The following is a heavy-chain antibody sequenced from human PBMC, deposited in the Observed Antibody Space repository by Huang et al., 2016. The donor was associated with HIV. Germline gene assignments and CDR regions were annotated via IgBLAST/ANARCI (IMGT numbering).Heavy chain of an antibody. D-gene: IGHD2-2*01. CDR3: ARESNIVVVPHTIKFFDY. J-gene: IGHJ4*02. Sequence: QVQLVQSGAEVKKPGSSVKVSCKASGGSFSNHVFSWVRQGPGQGLEWRGGIIPIFGTTNYSQKFQGRVTITADESTGTAYLELSSLRSEDTAVYFCARESNIVVVPHTIKFFDYWGQGTLVTVSS. CDR1: GGSFSNHV. V-gene: IGHV1-69*01. CDR2: IIPIFGTT.